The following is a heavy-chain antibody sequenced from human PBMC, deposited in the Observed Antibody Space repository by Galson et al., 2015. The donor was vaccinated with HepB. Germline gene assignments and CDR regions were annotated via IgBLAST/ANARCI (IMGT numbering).Heavy chain of an antibody. CDR1: GFTFSNAW. D-gene: IGHD5-18*01. Sequence: SLRLSCAASGFTFSNAWMNWVRQAPGKGLEWVGRIKSKTDGGTTDYAAPVKGRFTISRDDSKNTLYLQMNSLKTEDTAVYYCTTASYGPIPPFWDYWGQGTLVTVSS. CDR3: TTASYGPIPPFWDY. J-gene: IGHJ4*02. CDR2: IKSKTDGGTT. V-gene: IGHV3-15*07.